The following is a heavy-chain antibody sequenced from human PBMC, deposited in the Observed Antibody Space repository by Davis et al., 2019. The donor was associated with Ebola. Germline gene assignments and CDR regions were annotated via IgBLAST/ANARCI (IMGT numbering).Heavy chain of an antibody. J-gene: IGHJ4*02. D-gene: IGHD2-2*02. V-gene: IGHV1-18*01. CDR3: ARDGSVAAIELDY. Sequence: AASVKVSCKASGFSFTDYGITWVRQAPGQGLEFMGWISAYNGNTNYAQKLQGRVTMTTDTSTNTAYMEVRGLRSDDTAVYYCARDGSVAAIELDYWGQGTLVTVSS. CDR1: GFSFTDYG. CDR2: ISAYNGNT.